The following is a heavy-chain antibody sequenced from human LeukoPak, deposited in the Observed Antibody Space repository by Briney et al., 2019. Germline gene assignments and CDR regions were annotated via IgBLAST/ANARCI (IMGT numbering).Heavy chain of an antibody. CDR3: ARTYYYDSSGYYYVYNWFDP. Sequence: GGSLRLSCAASGFTFSSYWMHWVRQAPGKGLVWVSRINSDGSSTSYADSVKGRFTISRDNAKNTLYLQMNSLRAEDTAVYYCARTYYYDSSGYYYVYNWFDPWGKGTLVTVSS. V-gene: IGHV3-74*01. D-gene: IGHD3-22*01. CDR1: GFTFSSYW. J-gene: IGHJ5*02. CDR2: INSDGSST.